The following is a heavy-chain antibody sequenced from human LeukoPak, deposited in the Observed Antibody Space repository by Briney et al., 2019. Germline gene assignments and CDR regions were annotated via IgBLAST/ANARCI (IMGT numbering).Heavy chain of an antibody. V-gene: IGHV3-15*01. CDR1: GFTFSNAW. CDR3: TTDHTAYYYDSSGYYFFDY. J-gene: IGHJ4*02. Sequence: GGSLRLSCAASGFTFSNAWMSWVRQAPGKGLEWVGRIKSKTDGGTTDYAAPVKGRFTISRDDSKNTLYLQMNSLKTEDTAVYYCTTDHTAYYYDSSGYYFFDYWGQGTLVTVSS. CDR2: IKSKTDGGTT. D-gene: IGHD3-22*01.